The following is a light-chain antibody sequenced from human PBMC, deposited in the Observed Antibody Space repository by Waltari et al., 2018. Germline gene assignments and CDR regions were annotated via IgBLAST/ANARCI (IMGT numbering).Light chain of an antibody. Sequence: QSALTQPPSASGSPGQSVTISCTGTSSDGGGYNYVSWYQQHPGKAPKLMIYEVSKRPSGVPDRFSGSKSGNTASLTVSGLQAEDEADYYCSSYAGSTGVFGGGTKLTVL. V-gene: IGLV2-8*01. CDR1: SSDGGGYNY. CDR2: EVS. J-gene: IGLJ3*02. CDR3: SSYAGSTGV.